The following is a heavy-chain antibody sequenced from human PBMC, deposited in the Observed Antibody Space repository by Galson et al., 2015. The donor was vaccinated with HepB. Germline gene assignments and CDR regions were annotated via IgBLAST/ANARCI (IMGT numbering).Heavy chain of an antibody. D-gene: IGHD6-13*01. CDR2: INAGNGNT. V-gene: IGHV1-3*01. CDR3: ARDYRRVLIAAAGTGLGY. CDR1: GYTFTSYA. J-gene: IGHJ4*02. Sequence: SVKVSCKASGYTFTSYAMHWVRQAPGQRLEWMGWINAGNGNTKYSQKFQGRVTITRDTSASTAYMELSSLRSEDTAVYYCARDYRRVLIAAAGTGLGYWGQGTLVTVSS.